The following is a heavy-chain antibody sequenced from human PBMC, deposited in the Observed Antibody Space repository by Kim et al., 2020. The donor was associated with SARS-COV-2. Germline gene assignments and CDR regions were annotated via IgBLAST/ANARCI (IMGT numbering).Heavy chain of an antibody. Sequence: ASVKVSCKASGYTFTGYYMHWVRQAPGQGLEWMGWINPNSGGTNYAQKFQGRVTMTRDTSISTAYMELSRLRSDDTAVYYCARSRGRVGQPGTRSYWFDPWGQGTLVTVSS. J-gene: IGHJ5*02. V-gene: IGHV1-2*02. CDR2: INPNSGGT. CDR3: ARSRGRVGQPGTRSYWFDP. CDR1: GYTFTGYY. D-gene: IGHD6-13*01.